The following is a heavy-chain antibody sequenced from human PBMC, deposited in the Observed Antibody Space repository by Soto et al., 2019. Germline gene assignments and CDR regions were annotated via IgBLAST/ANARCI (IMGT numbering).Heavy chain of an antibody. CDR3: AIALFGSDYYYYHLDV. CDR1: GFTFSSYE. V-gene: IGHV3-48*03. CDR2: ISHSGSTT. D-gene: IGHD3-16*01. Sequence: EVQLVESGGGLVQPGGSLRLSCAASGFTFSSYEMNWVRQAPGKGLEWVSYISHSGSTTSYADSVMGRFTISRDDAKNSLYLQMHSLRAEDTAIYFCAIALFGSDYYYYHLDVWGQGTTVTGSS. J-gene: IGHJ6*02.